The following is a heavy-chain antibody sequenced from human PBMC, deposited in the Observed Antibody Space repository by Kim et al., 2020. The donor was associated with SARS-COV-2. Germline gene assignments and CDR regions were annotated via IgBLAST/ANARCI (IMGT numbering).Heavy chain of an antibody. CDR3: ASSGVRGYYYYGMDV. V-gene: IGHV5-51*01. D-gene: IGHD3-10*01. Sequence: GESLKISCKGSGYSFTSYWIGWVRQMPGKGLEWMGIIYPGDSDIRYSPSFQGQVTISADKSISTAYLQWSSLKASDTAMYYCASSGVRGYYYYGMDVWGQGTTVTVSS. CDR1: GYSFTSYW. CDR2: IYPGDSDI. J-gene: IGHJ6*02.